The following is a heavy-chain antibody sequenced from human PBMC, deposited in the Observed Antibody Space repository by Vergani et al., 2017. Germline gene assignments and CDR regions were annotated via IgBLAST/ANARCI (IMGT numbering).Heavy chain of an antibody. CDR2: ISGRGGST. Sequence: EVQLLESGGGLVQPGGSLRLSCAASGFTFSSYAMSWVRQAPGKGLEWVSAISGRGGSTYYADSVKGRFTISRDNSKNTLYLQMNSLRAEDTAVYYCAKVRIVVVPAARYDAFDIWGQGTMVTVSS. D-gene: IGHD2-2*01. J-gene: IGHJ3*02. V-gene: IGHV3-23*01. CDR1: GFTFSSYA. CDR3: AKVRIVVVPAARYDAFDI.